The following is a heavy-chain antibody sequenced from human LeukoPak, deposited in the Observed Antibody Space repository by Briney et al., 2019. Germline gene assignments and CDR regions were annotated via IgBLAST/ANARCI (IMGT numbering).Heavy chain of an antibody. J-gene: IGHJ3*02. V-gene: IGHV3-48*01. CDR1: GFTFSSYS. D-gene: IGHD3-3*01. Sequence: QSGGSLRLSCAASGFTFSSYSMNWVRQAPGKGLEWVSYISSSSTIYYADSVKGRFTISRDNAKNSLYLQMNSLRAEDTAVYYCARDGDYDFWSGYSNTDAFDIWGQGTMVTVSS. CDR2: ISSSSTI. CDR3: ARDGDYDFWSGYSNTDAFDI.